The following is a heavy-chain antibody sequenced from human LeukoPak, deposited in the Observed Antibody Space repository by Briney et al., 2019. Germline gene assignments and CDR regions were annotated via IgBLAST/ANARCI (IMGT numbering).Heavy chain of an antibody. V-gene: IGHV3-23*01. J-gene: IGHJ4*02. CDR3: AKEAEVGSTSCTADY. CDR1: GFTFSSYA. CDR2: ISGSGGST. D-gene: IGHD2-2*01. Sequence: GRSLRLSCAASGFTFSSYAMHWVRQAPGKGLEWVSAISGSGGSTYYADSVKGRFTISRDNSKNTLYLQMNSLRAEDTAVYYCAKEAEVGSTSCTADYWGQGTLVTVSS.